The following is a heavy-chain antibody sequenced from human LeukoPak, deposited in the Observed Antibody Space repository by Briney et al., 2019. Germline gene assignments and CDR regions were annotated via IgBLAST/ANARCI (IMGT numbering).Heavy chain of an antibody. D-gene: IGHD3-22*01. J-gene: IGHJ1*01. CDR3: ARRSDTNGYYFDH. CDR1: GYSFTSYW. Sequence: GESVKISCKGSGYSFTSYWIGWVRQMPGKGLEWMGIISPGDSDTRYSPSFQGQVTISADKSISTAYLQWSSLKASDTAMYYCARRSDTNGYYFDHWGQGTLVTVSS. CDR2: ISPGDSDT. V-gene: IGHV5-51*01.